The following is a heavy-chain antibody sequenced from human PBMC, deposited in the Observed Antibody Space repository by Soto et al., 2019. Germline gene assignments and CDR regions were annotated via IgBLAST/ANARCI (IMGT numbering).Heavy chain of an antibody. CDR3: ASTIVVGSITMIVVVSVDYFDY. D-gene: IGHD3-22*01. CDR1: GGSISSSSYY. CDR2: IYYSGST. Sequence: SETLSLTCTVSGGSISSSSYYWGWIRQPPGKGLEWIGSIYYSGSTYYNPSLKSRVTISVDTSKNQFSLKLSSVTAADTAVYYCASTIVVGSITMIVVVSVDYFDYWGQGTLVTVSS. J-gene: IGHJ4*02. V-gene: IGHV4-39*01.